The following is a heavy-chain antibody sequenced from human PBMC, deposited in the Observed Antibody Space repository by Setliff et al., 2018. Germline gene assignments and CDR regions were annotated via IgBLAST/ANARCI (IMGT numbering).Heavy chain of an antibody. CDR3: ARQGCSSTSCHSIDD. J-gene: IGHJ4*02. CDR1: GYTFSDYW. Sequence: GESLKISCRGSGYTFSDYWIGWVRQMPGKGLEWMGIIYPGDSDTRYSPSFQGQVTFSADKSISTAYLQWSSLKASGTATYYCARQGCSSTSCHSIDDWGPGTQVTVSS. CDR2: IYPGDSDT. D-gene: IGHD2-2*01. V-gene: IGHV5-51*01.